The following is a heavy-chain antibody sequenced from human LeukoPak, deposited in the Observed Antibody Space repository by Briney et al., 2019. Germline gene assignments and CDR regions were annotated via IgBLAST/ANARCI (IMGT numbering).Heavy chain of an antibody. V-gene: IGHV4-39*01. CDR3: ARHEAKGSGSYYSNFDY. J-gene: IGHJ4*02. Sequence: PETLSLTCTVSGGSMSSSSYYWGWIRQPPGKGLEWIGSIYSSGSAYYNPSLKSRVTISVDTSKNQFSLKPDSVTAADTAVYYCARHEAKGSGSYYSNFDYWGQGTLVTVSS. CDR1: GGSMSSSSYY. CDR2: IYSSGSA. D-gene: IGHD3-10*01.